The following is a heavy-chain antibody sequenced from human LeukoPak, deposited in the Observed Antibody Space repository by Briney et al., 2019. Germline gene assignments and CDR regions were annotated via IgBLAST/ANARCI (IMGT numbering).Heavy chain of an antibody. V-gene: IGHV4-59*01. CDR3: ARGLTTVVTRDAVDI. J-gene: IGHJ3*02. CDR1: GGSISSYY. Sequence: KSSETLSLTCTVSGGSISSYYWSWIRQPPGKGLEWIGYIYYSGSTNYNPSLKSRVTISVDTSKNQFSLKLSSVTAADTAVYYCARGLTTVVTRDAVDIWGQGTMVTVSS. D-gene: IGHD4-23*01. CDR2: IYYSGST.